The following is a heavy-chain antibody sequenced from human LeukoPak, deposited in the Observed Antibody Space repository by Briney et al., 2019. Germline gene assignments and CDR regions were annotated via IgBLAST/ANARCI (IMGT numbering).Heavy chain of an antibody. Sequence: GGSLRLSCAASGFTFSDYTMNWVRQAPGKGLEWISYINIGGDTIYYAGSVEGRFTISRDNARNSLYLQMSSLRAEDTAVYYCARGPPLFDPWGQGTLVTVSS. CDR1: GFTFSDYT. CDR3: ARGPPLFDP. CDR2: INIGGDTI. J-gene: IGHJ5*02. V-gene: IGHV3-48*01.